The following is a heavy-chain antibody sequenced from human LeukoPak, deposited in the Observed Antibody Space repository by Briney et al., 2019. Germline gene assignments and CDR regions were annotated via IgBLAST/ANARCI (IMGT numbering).Heavy chain of an antibody. CDR3: AKGSDYYGSVTSKKTD. V-gene: IGHV3-23*01. Sequence: TGGSLRLSCAASGFTFSSYAMSWVRQAPGKGLEWVSAISGSGGSTYYADSVKGRFTISRDNSKNTLYVQMTSLRAEDTAIYYCAKGSDYYGSVTSKKTDWGQGTLVTVSS. CDR2: ISGSGGST. D-gene: IGHD3-10*01. CDR1: GFTFSSYA. J-gene: IGHJ4*02.